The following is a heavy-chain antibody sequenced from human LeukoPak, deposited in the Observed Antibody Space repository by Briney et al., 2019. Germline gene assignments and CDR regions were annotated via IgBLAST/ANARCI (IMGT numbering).Heavy chain of an antibody. CDR3: AKFSVEFYYYYMDV. V-gene: IGHV3-23*01. D-gene: IGHD1-1*01. Sequence: GGSLRLSCAASGFTFSSYAMSWVRQAPGKGLEWVSAISGSGGSTYYADSVKGRFTISRDNSKNTLYLQMNSLRAEDTAVYYCAKFSVEFYYYYMDVCGKGTTVTVSS. CDR1: GFTFSSYA. J-gene: IGHJ6*03. CDR2: ISGSGGST.